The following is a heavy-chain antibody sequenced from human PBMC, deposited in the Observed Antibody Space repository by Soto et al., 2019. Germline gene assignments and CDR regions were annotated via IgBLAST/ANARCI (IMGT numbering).Heavy chain of an antibody. V-gene: IGHV1-46*01. Sequence: QVQLVQSGAEVLKPGAAVKVSCKASGYVFTSFLMHWVRQAPGQGLEWMGIINPSGGTTTLAQKFQGRVTMPRDTSTNTVYMEVSSLRSEDTAVYYCARGQSGIYGGLDSWGQGTLVTVSS. CDR1: GYVFTSFL. CDR3: ARGQSGIYGGLDS. D-gene: IGHD1-26*01. CDR2: INPSGGTT. J-gene: IGHJ4*02.